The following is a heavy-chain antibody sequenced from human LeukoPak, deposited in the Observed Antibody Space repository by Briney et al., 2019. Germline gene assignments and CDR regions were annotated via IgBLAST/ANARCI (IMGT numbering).Heavy chain of an antibody. CDR2: INPSGGST. Sequence: ASVKVSCKASGYTFTSYYMHWVRQAPGQGLEWMGIINPSGGSTRYAQKFQGRVTTTRDTSTSTVTMELSSLTSEDTAVYYCARVEPVAGSFDYWGQGTLVTVSS. V-gene: IGHV1-46*01. CDR3: ARVEPVAGSFDY. D-gene: IGHD1-14*01. J-gene: IGHJ4*02. CDR1: GYTFTSYY.